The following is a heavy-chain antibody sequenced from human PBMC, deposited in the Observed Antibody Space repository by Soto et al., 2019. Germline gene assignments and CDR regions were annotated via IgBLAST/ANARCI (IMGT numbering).Heavy chain of an antibody. V-gene: IGHV1-69*13. Sequence: GASVKVSCKASGGTFSSYAISWVRQAPGQGLEWMGGIIPIFGTANYAQKFQGRVTITADESTSTAYMELSSLRSEDTAVYYCASPPYYYDLWSGPKYGMDVWGQGTTVTVYS. CDR1: GGTFSSYA. CDR2: IIPIFGTA. D-gene: IGHD3-3*01. CDR3: ASPPYYYDLWSGPKYGMDV. J-gene: IGHJ6*02.